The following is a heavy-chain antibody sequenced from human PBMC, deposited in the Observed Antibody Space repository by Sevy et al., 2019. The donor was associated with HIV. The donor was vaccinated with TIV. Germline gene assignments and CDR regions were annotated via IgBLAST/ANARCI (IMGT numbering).Heavy chain of an antibody. CDR3: ARASYYGMDV. V-gene: IGHV3-48*03. CDR2: ISSSGSTI. CDR1: GFTFSSYE. J-gene: IGHJ6*02. Sequence: GGSLRLSCAASGFTFSSYEMNWVRQAPGNGLEWVSYISSSGSTIYYADSVKGRFTISRDNAKNSLYLQMNSLRAEDTAVYYCARASYYGMDVWGQGTSVTVSS.